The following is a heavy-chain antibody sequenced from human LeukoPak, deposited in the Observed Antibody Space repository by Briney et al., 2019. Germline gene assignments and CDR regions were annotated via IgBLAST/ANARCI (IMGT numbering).Heavy chain of an antibody. V-gene: IGHV1-18*01. J-gene: IGHJ5*02. CDR1: GYTFTSYG. D-gene: IGHD4/OR15-4a*01. CDR3: ARDVGADFPNWFDP. CDR2: IRAYNGNT. Sequence: ASVKVSCKASGYTFTSYGISWVRQAPGQGLEWMGWIRAYNGNTNYAQKLQGRVTMTTDTSTSTAYMELRSLRSDDTAVYYCARDVGADFPNWFDPWGQGTLVTVSS.